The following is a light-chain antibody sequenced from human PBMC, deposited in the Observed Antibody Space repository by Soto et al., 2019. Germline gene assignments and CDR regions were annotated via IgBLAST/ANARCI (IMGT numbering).Light chain of an antibody. CDR1: QSVKNSY. J-gene: IGKJ1*01. Sequence: EIVLTQSPDTLSLSPGERATLCCWASQSVKNSYLAWYQQKPGQAPRLLISGTSNRATGIPDRFSGSGSGTDFTLTVSRLEPEDFAVYYCQQYGVSSWTFGQGTKVEIK. V-gene: IGKV3-20*01. CDR3: QQYGVSSWT. CDR2: GTS.